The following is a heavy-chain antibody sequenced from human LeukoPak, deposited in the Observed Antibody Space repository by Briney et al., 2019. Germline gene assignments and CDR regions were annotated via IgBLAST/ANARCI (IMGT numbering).Heavy chain of an antibody. Sequence: PSETLSLTCAVYGGSFSDYNWTWIRQPPRKGLEWIGEIGHNGSTNYNPSLKGRVTISVDTSKNQFSLKLTSVTAADTAVYYCARPSGGTPFKRFDYWGQGTLVTVSS. CDR2: IGHNGST. CDR3: ARPSGGTPFKRFDY. D-gene: IGHD1-1*01. CDR1: GGSFSDYN. V-gene: IGHV4-34*01. J-gene: IGHJ4*02.